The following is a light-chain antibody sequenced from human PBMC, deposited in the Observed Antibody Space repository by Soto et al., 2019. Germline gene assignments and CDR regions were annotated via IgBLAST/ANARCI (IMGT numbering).Light chain of an antibody. CDR2: EVT. V-gene: IGLV2-8*01. J-gene: IGLJ1*01. Sequence: QSALTQPASVSGSPGQSITISCTGTGSDISAYNYVSWYQQHPGKAPKLMIYEVTKRPSGVPDRFSGSKSGNTASLTVSGLQAEDEADYYCSSYSGTNNYVFGTGTKLTVL. CDR1: GSDISAYNY. CDR3: SSYSGTNNYV.